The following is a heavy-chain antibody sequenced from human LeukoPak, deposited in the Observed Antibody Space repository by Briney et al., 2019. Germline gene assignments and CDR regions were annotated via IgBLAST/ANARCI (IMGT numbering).Heavy chain of an antibody. J-gene: IGHJ4*02. CDR2: ISSSSSYI. CDR3: ARDHLSGYDFNY. Sequence: GGSLRLSCAASGFTFSSYSMNWVRQAPGKGLEWVSSISSSSSYIYYADSVKGRFTISRDNAKNSLYLQMNSLRAEDTAVYYCARDHLSGYDFNYWGQGTLVTVSS. V-gene: IGHV3-21*01. D-gene: IGHD5-12*01. CDR1: GFTFSSYS.